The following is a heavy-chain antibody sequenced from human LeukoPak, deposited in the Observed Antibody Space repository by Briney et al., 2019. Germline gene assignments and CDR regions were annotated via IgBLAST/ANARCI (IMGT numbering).Heavy chain of an antibody. CDR1: GFTVSDNY. J-gene: IGHJ5*02. CDR2: MYSRGDT. Sequence: GGSLRLSCAASGFTVSDNYMSWVRQAPGKGLEWVSVMYSRGDTYYADSVKGRFTFSRDISKNMLYLQMNGLRPEDTAMYYCVRDAPQVPAAGVLASWGQGTLVTVSS. V-gene: IGHV3-53*01. D-gene: IGHD6-13*01. CDR3: VRDAPQVPAAGVLAS.